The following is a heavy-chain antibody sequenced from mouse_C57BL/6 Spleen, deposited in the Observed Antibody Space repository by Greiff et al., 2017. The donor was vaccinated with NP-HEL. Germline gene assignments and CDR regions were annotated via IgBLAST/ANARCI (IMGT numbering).Heavy chain of an antibody. V-gene: IGHV5-4*01. CDR1: GFTFSSYA. D-gene: IGHD4-1*01. CDR3: AREGINWAFDY. Sequence: EVQLVESGGGLVKPGGSLKLSCAASGFTFSSYAMSWVRQTPEKRLEWVATISDGGSYTYYPDNVKGRFTISRDNAKNKLYLQMSHLTSEDTAMYYCAREGINWAFDYWGQGTTLTVSS. CDR2: ISDGGSYT. J-gene: IGHJ2*01.